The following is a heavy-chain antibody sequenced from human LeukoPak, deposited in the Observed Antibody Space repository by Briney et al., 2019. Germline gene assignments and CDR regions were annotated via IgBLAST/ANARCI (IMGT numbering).Heavy chain of an antibody. CDR2: INHSGST. Sequence: PSETMSLTCAVYGGSCSGYYWSWIRQPPGKGLEWIGEINHSGSTNYNPSLKSRVTISVDTSKNQFSLKLGSVTAADTAVYYCSRAPPQYYYDSSGYTSWGQGTLVTVSS. J-gene: IGHJ5*02. D-gene: IGHD3-22*01. V-gene: IGHV4-34*01. CDR1: GGSCSGYY. CDR3: SRAPPQYYYDSSGYTS.